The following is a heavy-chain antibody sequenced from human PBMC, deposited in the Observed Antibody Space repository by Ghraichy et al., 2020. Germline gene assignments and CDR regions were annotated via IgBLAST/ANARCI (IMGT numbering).Heavy chain of an antibody. CDR3: ARVYYDSSGPLWWFDY. J-gene: IGHJ4*02. V-gene: IGHV4-59*01. D-gene: IGHD3-22*01. CDR1: GGSISSYY. Sequence: SETLSLTCTVSGGSISSYYWSWIRQPPGKGLEWIGYIYYSGSTNYNPSLKSRVTISVDTSKNQFSLKLSSVTAADTAVYYCARVYYDSSGPLWWFDYWGQGTLVTVSS. CDR2: IYYSGST.